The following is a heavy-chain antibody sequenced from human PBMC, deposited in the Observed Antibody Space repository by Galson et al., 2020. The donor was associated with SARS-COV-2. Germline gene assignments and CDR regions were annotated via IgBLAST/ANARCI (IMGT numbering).Heavy chain of an antibody. V-gene: IGHV3-9*01. CDR1: GFTFDDYA. Sequence: SLKISCAASGFTFDDYAMHWVRQAPGKGLEWVSGISWNSGSIGYADSVKGRFTISRDNAKNSLYLQMNSLRAEDTALYYCRCAGDYYYYYMDVWGKGTTVTVSS. CDR3: RCAGDYYYYYMDV. D-gene: IGHD2-8*02. CDR2: ISWNSGSI. J-gene: IGHJ6*03.